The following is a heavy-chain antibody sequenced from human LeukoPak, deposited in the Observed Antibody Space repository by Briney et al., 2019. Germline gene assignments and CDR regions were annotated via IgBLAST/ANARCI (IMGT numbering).Heavy chain of an antibody. J-gene: IGHJ4*02. V-gene: IGHV3-11*04. CDR1: GFTFSDYY. Sequence: GGSLRLSCAASGFTFSDYYMSWLRHAPGKALQWLSYISTSGTTTYYADSVKGRFTISRDDAKNSLYLQMNSLRADDTALYYCARVRGSYSVDYWGQGTLVTVSS. CDR3: ARVRGSYSVDY. D-gene: IGHD3-10*01. CDR2: ISTSGTTT.